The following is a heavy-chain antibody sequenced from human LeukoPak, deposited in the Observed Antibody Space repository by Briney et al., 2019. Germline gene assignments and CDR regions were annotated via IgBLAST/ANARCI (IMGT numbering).Heavy chain of an antibody. Sequence: GASVKVSCKASGYTFTASYIHWVRQAPGQGLEWMGWINPSSGATNSAQKFLGRVTMTRDTSMSTAYMELSSLTSDDTAVYCCARGGQIYDYVWGSYLEFWGQGTLVTVSS. J-gene: IGHJ4*02. V-gene: IGHV1-2*02. CDR1: GYTFTASY. CDR3: ARGGQIYDYVWGSYLEF. CDR2: INPSSGAT. D-gene: IGHD3-16*02.